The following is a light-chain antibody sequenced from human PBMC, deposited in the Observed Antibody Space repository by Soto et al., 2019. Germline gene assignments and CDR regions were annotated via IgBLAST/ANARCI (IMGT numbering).Light chain of an antibody. J-gene: IGKJ2*01. CDR2: GAS. V-gene: IGKV3-20*01. CDR1: QRVDRDY. Sequence: EIVLTQSPGTLSLSPGERGTLSCRASQRVDRDYLAWYQQKPGQAPRLLIYGASSRATGIPDRFSGSGSGTDVTLTNSRLEPEDFAVYYCQHYVSSPLYTFGQGTKLEIK. CDR3: QHYVSSPLYT.